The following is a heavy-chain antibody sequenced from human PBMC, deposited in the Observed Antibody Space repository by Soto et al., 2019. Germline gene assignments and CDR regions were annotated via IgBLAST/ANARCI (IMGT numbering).Heavy chain of an antibody. V-gene: IGHV3-21*01. J-gene: IGHJ4*02. CDR2: ISSSSSYI. CDR3: ASLPSLYYFDY. Sequence: EVQLVESGGGLVKPGGSQRLSCAASGFTFSSYSMNWVRQAPGKGLEWVSSISSSSSYIYYADSVKGRFTISRDNAKNSLYLQMNSLRAEDTAVYYCASLPSLYYFDYWGQGTLVTVSS. CDR1: GFTFSSYS.